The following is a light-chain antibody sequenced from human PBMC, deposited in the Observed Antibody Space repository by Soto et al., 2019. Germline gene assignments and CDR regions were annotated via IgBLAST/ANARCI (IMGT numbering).Light chain of an antibody. V-gene: IGLV2-14*01. Sequence: QSALTQPASVSGSPGQSITISCTGTSSDVGGYNYVSWYQQHPGKAPKLMIYDVSNRPSGVSNRFSGSKYGNTASLTISGLQVEDEADYYCSSYTSSSPPVVFGGGSKLTVL. J-gene: IGLJ2*01. CDR1: SSDVGGYNY. CDR2: DVS. CDR3: SSYTSSSPPVV.